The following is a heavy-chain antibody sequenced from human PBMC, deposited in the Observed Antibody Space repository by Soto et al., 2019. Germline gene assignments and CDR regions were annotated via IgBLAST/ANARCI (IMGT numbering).Heavy chain of an antibody. CDR3: AKQTLPDY. J-gene: IGHJ4*02. V-gene: IGHV3-23*01. CDR1: GFTFSNSA. CDR2: ISGSGGST. Sequence: EVQLLESGGGLVQPGGSLRLSCAASGFTFSNSAMSWVRQAPGKGLEWVSAISGSGGSTYYADSVKGRFTISRDNSTNTLYLQMTSLRAEDTAVYDCAKQTLPDYWGQGTLVTVSS. D-gene: IGHD3-16*01.